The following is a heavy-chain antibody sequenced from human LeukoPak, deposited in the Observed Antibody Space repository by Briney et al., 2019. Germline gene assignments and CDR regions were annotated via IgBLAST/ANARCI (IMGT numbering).Heavy chain of an antibody. CDR1: VFSLSDYY. CDR3: ASMNYYYSSCYL. V-gene: IGHV3-11*01. D-gene: IGHD3-22*01. CDR2: ICRSGSTM. Sequence: GGSLRLSCGVSVFSLSDYYMSWIRQAPGKGLEWVSYICRSGSTMYYADSVRRRYTISRDNTKNSLYLQMNTVRAGNSRVYFCASMNYYYSSCYLWGQGTLITVSS. J-gene: IGHJ4*02.